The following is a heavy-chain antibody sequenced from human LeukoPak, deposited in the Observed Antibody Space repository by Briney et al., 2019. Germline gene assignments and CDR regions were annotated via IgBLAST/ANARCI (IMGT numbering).Heavy chain of an antibody. Sequence: PGGSLRLSCAASGFTFSSYWMHWVRQAPGKGLVWVSRINSDGSSTSYADSVKGRFTISRDNSKNTLYLQMNSLRAEDTAVYYCAKDFCSSTSCYTDDIDAFDIWGQGTMVTVSS. J-gene: IGHJ3*02. CDR1: GFTFSSYW. V-gene: IGHV3-74*01. CDR2: INSDGSST. D-gene: IGHD2-2*02. CDR3: AKDFCSSTSCYTDDIDAFDI.